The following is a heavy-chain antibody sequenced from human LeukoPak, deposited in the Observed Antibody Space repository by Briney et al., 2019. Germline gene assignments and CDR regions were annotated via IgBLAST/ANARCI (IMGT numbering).Heavy chain of an antibody. CDR1: SFNLIDYR. Sequence: GGSLRLAWAASSFNLIDYRMNWVSQAPGNWIEGISYIGISSSNTMYADSVKGRFTISRDQARNSLYLQMNSLRAEDTAMYYCARDHRYAFDNWGHGTLVTVSS. CDR3: ARDHRYAFDN. V-gene: IGHV3-48*01. D-gene: IGHD5-12*01. CDR2: IGISSSNT. J-gene: IGHJ4*01.